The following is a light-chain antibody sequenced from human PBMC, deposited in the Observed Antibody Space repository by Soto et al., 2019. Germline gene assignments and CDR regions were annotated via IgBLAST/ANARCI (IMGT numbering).Light chain of an antibody. CDR1: QSVSSD. Sequence: IVMTQSPATLSVSPGERATLSCRASQSVSSDLAWYQQKPGQAPRLLIYEASIRATGIAARFSGSGSGTEFTLTISSLQSEDSAVYWCQQYNSWPFTFDPGTKVEFK. CDR3: QQYNSWPFT. J-gene: IGKJ3*01. CDR2: EAS. V-gene: IGKV3D-15*01.